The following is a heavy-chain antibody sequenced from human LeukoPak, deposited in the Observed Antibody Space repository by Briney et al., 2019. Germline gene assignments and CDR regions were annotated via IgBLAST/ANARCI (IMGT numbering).Heavy chain of an antibody. D-gene: IGHD6-19*01. V-gene: IGHV3-64*01. CDR1: GFTFSSYA. Sequence: GGSLRLSCAASGFTFSSYAMYWVRQAPGKGLEYVSAISTKGGSTYYANSVKGRFTISRDNSKNTLYLQMGSLRAEDMAVYYSARDDGIAVAGTMDYWGQGTLVTVSS. CDR2: ISTKGGST. J-gene: IGHJ4*02. CDR3: ARDDGIAVAGTMDY.